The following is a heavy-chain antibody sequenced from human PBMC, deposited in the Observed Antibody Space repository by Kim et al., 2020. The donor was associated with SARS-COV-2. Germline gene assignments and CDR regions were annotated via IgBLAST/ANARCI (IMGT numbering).Heavy chain of an antibody. CDR3: ARLSGLIAVGSGD. J-gene: IGHJ4*02. V-gene: IGHV4-39*01. D-gene: IGHD6-19*01. Sequence: CNPSLKSRVTISVDTSKNPFSLKLSSVTAADTAVYYCARLSGLIAVGSGDWGQGTLVTVSS.